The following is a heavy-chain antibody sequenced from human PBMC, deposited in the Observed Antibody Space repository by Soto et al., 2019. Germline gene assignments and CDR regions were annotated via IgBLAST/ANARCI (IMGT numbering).Heavy chain of an antibody. V-gene: IGHV3-74*01. Sequence: GGSLRLSCAASGFTFSSYWMHLVRQAPGKGLVWVSRINSDGSSTSYADSVKGRFTISRDNAKNTLYLQMNSLRAEDTAVYYCARGGIAARPRYYYGMDVWGQGTTVTVSS. CDR1: GFTFSSYW. D-gene: IGHD6-6*01. J-gene: IGHJ6*02. CDR3: ARGGIAARPRYYYGMDV. CDR2: INSDGSST.